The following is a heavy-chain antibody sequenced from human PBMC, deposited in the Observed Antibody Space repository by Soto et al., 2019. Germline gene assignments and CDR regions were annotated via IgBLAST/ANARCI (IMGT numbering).Heavy chain of an antibody. J-gene: IGHJ4*02. CDR2: VYYTGST. Sequence: PSETLSLTCSVSGGSISGSYWSWIRQSPGKGLEWLGYVYYTGSTNYSPSLRSRVSISVDTSKNEFSLRLRSVTAADTAVYFCARSVAVPGAHIDYWGQGTQVTDSS. CDR3: ARSVAVPGAHIDY. D-gene: IGHD6-19*01. CDR1: GGSISGSY. V-gene: IGHV4-59*01.